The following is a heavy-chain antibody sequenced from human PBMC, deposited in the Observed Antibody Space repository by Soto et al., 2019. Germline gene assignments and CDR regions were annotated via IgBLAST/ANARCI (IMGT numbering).Heavy chain of an antibody. CDR2: ISGSGGST. D-gene: IGHD2-15*01. J-gene: IGHJ6*03. V-gene: IGHV3-23*01. CDR3: ANTAIVVVAVTRRSDTDV. CDR1: GFTFSSYA. Sequence: EVQLLESGGGLVQPGGSLRLSCAASGFTFSSYAMSWVRQAPGKGLEWVAAISGSGGSTYYADSVKGRFTISRDNAKNTLYLQMNSLRAEDTDVYYYANTAIVVVAVTRRSDTDVWGKGTTVTVSS.